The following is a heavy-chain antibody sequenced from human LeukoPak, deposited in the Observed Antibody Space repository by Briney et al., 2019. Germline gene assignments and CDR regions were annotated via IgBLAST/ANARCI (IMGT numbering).Heavy chain of an antibody. CDR1: DGSISSYY. CDR2: IYYSGST. Sequence: PSETLSLTCTVSDGSISSYYWSWIRQPPGKGLEWIGYIYYSGSTNYNPSLKSRVTISVDTSKNQFSLKLSSVTAADTAVYYCAGKGGAYNYYYYYGMDVWGQGTTVTVSS. D-gene: IGHD1-26*01. V-gene: IGHV4-59*08. CDR3: AGKGGAYNYYYYYGMDV. J-gene: IGHJ6*02.